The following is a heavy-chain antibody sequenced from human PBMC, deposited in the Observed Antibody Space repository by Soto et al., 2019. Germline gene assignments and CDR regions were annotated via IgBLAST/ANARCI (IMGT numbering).Heavy chain of an antibody. D-gene: IGHD4-4*01. J-gene: IGHJ6*02. Sequence: YWLSWVPQMPGKGLGWMGKIDPSDSYTNYSPSFQGHVTISADKSISTAYLQWSSLKASGTAMYYCARDESKNGMDVWGQGTTVTVSS. V-gene: IGHV5-10-1*01. CDR2: IDPSDSYT. CDR3: ARDESKNGMDV. CDR1: YW.